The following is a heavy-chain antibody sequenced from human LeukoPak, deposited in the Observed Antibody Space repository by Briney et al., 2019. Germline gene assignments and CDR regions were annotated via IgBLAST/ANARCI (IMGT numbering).Heavy chain of an antibody. J-gene: IGHJ6*02. V-gene: IGHV4-34*01. CDR2: INHSGST. CDR3: ARGRFYSSGWYGSYYYYYGMDV. CDR1: GGSFSGYY. D-gene: IGHD6-19*01. Sequence: PSQTLSLTCAVYGGSFSGYYWSWIRQPPGKGLEWIGEINHSGSTNYNPSLKSRVTISVDTSKNQFSLKLSSVTAADTAVYYCARGRFYSSGWYGSYYYYYGMDVWGQGTTVTVSS.